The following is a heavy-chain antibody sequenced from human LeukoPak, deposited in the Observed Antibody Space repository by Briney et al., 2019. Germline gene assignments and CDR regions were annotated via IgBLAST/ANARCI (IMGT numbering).Heavy chain of an antibody. V-gene: IGHV3-11*01. CDR3: AKDLYVDVRWGSAFDI. Sequence: PGGSLRLSCAASGFTFSDYYMSWIRQAPGKGLEWVSYISSSGSTIYYADSVKGRFTISRDNAKNSLYLQMNSLRAEDAAVYYCAKDLYVDVRWGSAFDIWGQGTVVTVSS. D-gene: IGHD2-21*01. CDR2: ISSSGSTI. CDR1: GFTFSDYY. J-gene: IGHJ3*02.